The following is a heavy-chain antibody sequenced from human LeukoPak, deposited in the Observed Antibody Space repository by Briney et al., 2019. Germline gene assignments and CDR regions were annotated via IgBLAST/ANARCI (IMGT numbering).Heavy chain of an antibody. D-gene: IGHD2-2*01. J-gene: IGHJ4*02. V-gene: IGHV1-18*01. CDR2: ISAYNGNT. Sequence: ASVKVSCKASGYTFTSYGISWVRQAPGQGLEWMGCISAYNGNTNYAQKLQGRVTMTTDTSTSTAYMELRSLRSDDTAVYYCARASVVVPAAPFDYWGQGTLVTVSS. CDR3: ARASVVVPAAPFDY. CDR1: GYTFTSYG.